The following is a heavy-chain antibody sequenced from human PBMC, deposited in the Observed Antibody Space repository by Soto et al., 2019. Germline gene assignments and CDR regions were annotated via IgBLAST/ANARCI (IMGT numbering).Heavy chain of an antibody. V-gene: IGHV1-69*12. CDR3: ARPIQYYFDTSAQSAWFDP. CDR2: IIPIFSTP. D-gene: IGHD3-22*01. CDR1: GGTFGSYA. J-gene: IGHJ5*02. Sequence: QVQLVQSGAEVKKPGSSVKVSCTTSGGTFGSYAISWVRQAPGQGLEWMGGIIPIFSTPNYAQKFQGRVTITADESTSPAYRELSSLGSEDTAVYYCARPIQYYFDTSAQSAWFDPWGQGTLVTVSS.